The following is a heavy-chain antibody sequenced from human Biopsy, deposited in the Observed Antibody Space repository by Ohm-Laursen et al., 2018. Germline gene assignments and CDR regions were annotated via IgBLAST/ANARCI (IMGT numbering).Heavy chain of an antibody. CDR3: ARHAPSYSGSYWRYFDL. CDR1: GGSISSYY. CDR2: IYYTGST. V-gene: IGHV4-59*08. J-gene: IGHJ2*01. Sequence: GTLSLTCTVSGGSISSYYWIWIRQPPGKGLEWIGYIYYTGSTNYNPSLKSRVTISVDTSMNHLPLRLTSVTAADTAVYYCARHAPSYSGSYWRYFDLWGRGTLVTVSS. D-gene: IGHD1-26*01.